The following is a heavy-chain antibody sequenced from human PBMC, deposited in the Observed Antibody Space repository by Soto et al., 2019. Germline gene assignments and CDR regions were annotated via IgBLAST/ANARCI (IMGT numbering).Heavy chain of an antibody. CDR3: ARGGGSYYLGAKDYYYYGMDV. V-gene: IGHV1-69*01. D-gene: IGHD1-26*01. CDR1: GGTFSSYA. CDR2: IIPIFGTA. Sequence: QVQLVQSGAEVKKPGSSVKVSCKASGGTFSSYAISWVRQAPGQGLEWMGGIIPIFGTANYAQKFQGRVTITADESTSTAYMELSSLRSEDTAVYYCARGGGSYYLGAKDYYYYGMDVWGQGTTVTVSS. J-gene: IGHJ6*02.